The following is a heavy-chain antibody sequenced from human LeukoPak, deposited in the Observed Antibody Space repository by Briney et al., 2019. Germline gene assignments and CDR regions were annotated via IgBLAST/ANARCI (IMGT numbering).Heavy chain of an antibody. CDR2: ISAYNGNT. J-gene: IGHJ3*02. Sequence: GASVKVSCKASGYTFTSYGISWVRQAPGQGLEWMGWISAYNGNTNYAQKLRGRVTMTTDTSTSTAYMELRSLRSDDTAVYYCARDRPKVVTPVAFDIWGQGTMVTVSS. CDR3: ARDRPKVVTPVAFDI. CDR1: GYTFTSYG. D-gene: IGHD3-22*01. V-gene: IGHV1-18*01.